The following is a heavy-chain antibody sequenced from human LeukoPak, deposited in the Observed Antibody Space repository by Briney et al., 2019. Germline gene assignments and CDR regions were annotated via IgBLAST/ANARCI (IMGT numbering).Heavy chain of an antibody. J-gene: IGHJ6*02. D-gene: IGHD2-2*01. Sequence: GGSLRLSCAASGFTFSSYAMSWVRQAPGKGLEWVSAISGSGGSTYYADSVKGRFTISGDNSKNTLYLQMNSLRAEDTAVYYCATVVVPAADYYYYYGMGVWGQGTTVTVSS. V-gene: IGHV3-23*01. CDR1: GFTFSSYA. CDR3: ATVVVPAADYYYYYGMGV. CDR2: ISGSGGST.